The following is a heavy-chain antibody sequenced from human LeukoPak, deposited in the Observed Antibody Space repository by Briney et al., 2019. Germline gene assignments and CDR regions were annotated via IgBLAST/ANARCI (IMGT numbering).Heavy chain of an antibody. V-gene: IGHV3-30*03. D-gene: IGHD3-10*01. Sequence: PGRSLRLSCAASGFTFSSYGMHWVRQAPGKGLEWVAVISYDGSNKYYADSVKGRFTISRDNSKNTLYLQMNSLRAEDTAVYYCARLLLWFGEFDYWGQGTLVTVSS. CDR3: ARLLLWFGEFDY. J-gene: IGHJ4*02. CDR2: ISYDGSNK. CDR1: GFTFSSYG.